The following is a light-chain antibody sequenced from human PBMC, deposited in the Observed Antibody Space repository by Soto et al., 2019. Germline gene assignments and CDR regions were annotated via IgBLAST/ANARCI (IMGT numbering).Light chain of an antibody. CDR3: QQYGTSPRT. J-gene: IGKJ1*01. Sequence: EIVLTQSPATLSLSPGERATLSCRASQSVSSYLAWYRQNPGQAPRLLIYDASNRATGIPARFSGSGSGTDFTLTINRLEPEDFAVYYCQQYGTSPRTFGQGTKVDIK. V-gene: IGKV3-11*01. CDR1: QSVSSY. CDR2: DAS.